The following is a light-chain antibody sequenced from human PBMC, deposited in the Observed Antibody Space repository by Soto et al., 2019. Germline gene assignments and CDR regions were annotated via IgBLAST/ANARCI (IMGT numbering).Light chain of an antibody. CDR3: QHYNELTLT. V-gene: IGKV3-15*01. J-gene: IGKJ4*01. CDR2: GAS. Sequence: EIVITQAPATLSVSPGERATLSCRASQSVRTNLAWYQQKPGQGPRILIFGASTREIGIPARFSGSGAGTEFTLTISSLQSEDFAVYYCQHYNELTLTFGGGTKVDIK. CDR1: QSVRTN.